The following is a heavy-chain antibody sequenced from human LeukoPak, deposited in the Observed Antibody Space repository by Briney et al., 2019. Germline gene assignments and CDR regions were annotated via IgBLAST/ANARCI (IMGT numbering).Heavy chain of an antibody. CDR2: IYESGST. CDR1: GGSISTSSNF. CDR3: ARDDLAVAGKSHF. D-gene: IGHD6-19*01. J-gene: IGHJ4*02. Sequence: PSETLSVTCTVSGGSISTSSNFWGWVRQPPGKGLEWIGSIYESGSTYYNPSLKSRVTISVDTSKNQFSLKLRSVTAADTAVYCCARDDLAVAGKSHFWGQGILVTVSS. V-gene: IGHV4-39*02.